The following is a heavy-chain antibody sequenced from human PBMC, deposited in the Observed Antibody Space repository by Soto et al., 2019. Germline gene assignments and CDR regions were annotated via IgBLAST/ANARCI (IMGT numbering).Heavy chain of an antibody. CDR1: GGSISSGGYY. CDR3: ARALATTYYDFWSGYPAYNWFDP. J-gene: IGHJ5*02. CDR2: IYYSGST. D-gene: IGHD3-3*01. Sequence: QVQLQESGPGLVKPSQTLSLTCTVSGGSISSGGYYWSWIRQHPGKGLEWIGYIYYSGSTYYNPSLKSRVTISVDTSKNQFSLKLSSVTAADTAVYYCARALATTYYDFWSGYPAYNWFDPWGQGTLVTVSS. V-gene: IGHV4-31*03.